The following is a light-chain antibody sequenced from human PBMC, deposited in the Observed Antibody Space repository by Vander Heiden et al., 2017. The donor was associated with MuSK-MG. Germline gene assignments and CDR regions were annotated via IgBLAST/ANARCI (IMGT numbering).Light chain of an antibody. CDR2: DAS. V-gene: IGKV1-5*01. CDR1: KSITTW. CDR3: QQYYTYWT. Sequence: DIQMTQSHSTLSASLGDRVTITCRASKSITTWLAWYQQKSGKAPKLLIYDASTLESGVPSRFSGSVSGTEFTLTSSSLQPDDFATYYCQQYYTYWTFGQGTKVASK. J-gene: IGKJ1*01.